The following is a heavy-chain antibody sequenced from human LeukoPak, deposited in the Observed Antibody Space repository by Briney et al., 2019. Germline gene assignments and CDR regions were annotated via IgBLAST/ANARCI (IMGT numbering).Heavy chain of an antibody. CDR2: IYYSGST. J-gene: IGHJ5*02. D-gene: IGHD6-13*01. V-gene: IGHV4-39*01. CDR1: GGSISSSNDY. CDR3: ARHADGQQLVRRFDP. Sequence: PSETLSLTCTVSGGSISSSNDYWGWIRQSPGKGLQWIASIYYSGSTYYNPSLKSRVTMSVDTSKNQFSLKLSSVTAADTAVYYCARHADGQQLVRRFDPWGQGTLVTVSS.